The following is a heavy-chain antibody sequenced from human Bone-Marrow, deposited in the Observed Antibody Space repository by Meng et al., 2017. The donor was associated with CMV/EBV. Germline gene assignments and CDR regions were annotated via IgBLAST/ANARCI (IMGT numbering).Heavy chain of an antibody. D-gene: IGHD6-6*01. V-gene: IGHV3-43*01. CDR1: GFTVSSNY. Sequence: GESLKISCAASGFTVSSNYMSWVRQAPGKGLEWVSLISWDGVSTYYADSVKGRFTISRGNSKTSLYLQMNSLRTEDTALYYCAKDGRGSSGAYYFDYWGQGTLVTVSS. CDR2: ISWDGVST. J-gene: IGHJ4*02. CDR3: AKDGRGSSGAYYFDY.